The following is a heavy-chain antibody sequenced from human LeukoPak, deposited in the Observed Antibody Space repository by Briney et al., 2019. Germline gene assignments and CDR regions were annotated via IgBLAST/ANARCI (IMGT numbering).Heavy chain of an antibody. CDR3: ARASGDSAYYYYMDV. CDR2: IYYSGST. V-gene: IGHV4-39*07. D-gene: IGHD7-27*01. J-gene: IGHJ6*03. CDR1: GGSISSSSYY. Sequence: SETLSLTCTVSGGSISSSSYYWGWIRQPPGKGLEWIRSIYYSGSTYYNPSLKSRVTISVDTSKNQFSLKLSSVTAADTAVYYCARASGDSAYYYYMDVWGKGTTVTVSS.